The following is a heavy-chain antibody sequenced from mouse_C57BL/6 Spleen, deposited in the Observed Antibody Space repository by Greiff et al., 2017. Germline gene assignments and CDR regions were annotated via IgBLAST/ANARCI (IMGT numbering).Heavy chain of an antibody. V-gene: IGHV1-80*01. D-gene: IGHD2-10*02. CDR1: GYAFSSYW. J-gene: IGHJ4*01. CDR3: ARSSNYAMDY. Sequence: VKLMESGAELVKPGASVKISCKASGYAFSSYWMNWVKQRPGKGLEWIGQIYPGDGDTNYNGKFKGKATLTADKSSSTAYMQLSSLTSEDSAVYFCARSSNYAMDYWGQGTSVTVSS. CDR2: IYPGDGDT.